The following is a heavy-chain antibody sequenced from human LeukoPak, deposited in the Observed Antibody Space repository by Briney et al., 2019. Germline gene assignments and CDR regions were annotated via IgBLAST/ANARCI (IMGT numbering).Heavy chain of an antibody. CDR1: GFSFSRHS. D-gene: IGHD5-24*01. J-gene: IGHJ4*02. Sequence: GGSLRLSCAASGFSFSRHSMNWVRQAPGKGLEWVSVIYSGGSTYYADSVKGRFTISRDNSKNTLYLQMNSLRAEDTAVYYCARGRRDGYNSDCWGQGTLVTVSS. CDR3: ARGRRDGYNSDC. V-gene: IGHV3-53*01. CDR2: IYSGGST.